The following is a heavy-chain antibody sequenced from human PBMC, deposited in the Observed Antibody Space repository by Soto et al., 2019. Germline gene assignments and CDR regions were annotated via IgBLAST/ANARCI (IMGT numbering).Heavy chain of an antibody. CDR1: GGSFSAYY. Sequence: PWETLSLTCAVYGGSFSAYYWSWIRQPPGKGLEWIGEINHSGGTSYNPSLKSRVTISVDTSKSQFSLKLTSVTAADRAVYYCARGSVDTVDSSGFYEYCGQGTPVTVSS. J-gene: IGHJ4*02. CDR2: INHSGGT. CDR3: ARGSVDTVDSSGFYEY. D-gene: IGHD3-22*01. V-gene: IGHV4-34*01.